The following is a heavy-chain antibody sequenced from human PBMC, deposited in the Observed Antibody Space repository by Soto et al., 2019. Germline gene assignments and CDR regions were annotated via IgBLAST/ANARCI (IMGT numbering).Heavy chain of an antibody. D-gene: IGHD3-22*01. J-gene: IGHJ5*02. V-gene: IGHV4-34*01. Sequence: SETLSLTCAVYGESFSGYYWSWIRQPPGKGLEWIGEINHSGSTNFNPSLKTRVTISVDTSKNQFSLKVTSMTAADTAVYYCARGLTTMNRGNWFDPWGQGTRVTVSS. CDR3: ARGLTTMNRGNWFDP. CDR2: INHSGST. CDR1: GESFSGYY.